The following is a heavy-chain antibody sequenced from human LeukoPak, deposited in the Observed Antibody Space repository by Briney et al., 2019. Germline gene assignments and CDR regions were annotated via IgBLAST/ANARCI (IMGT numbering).Heavy chain of an antibody. D-gene: IGHD4-11*01. CDR3: ARVRETTVTNWFDP. J-gene: IGHJ5*02. CDR2: IYYSGST. V-gene: IGHV4-31*03. Sequence: TASETLSLTCIVSGGSISSGGYYWCWIRQHPGKGLEWIGYIYYSGSTYYNPSLKSRVTISVDTSKNQFSLKLSSVTAADTAVYYCARVRETTVTNWFDPWGQGTLVTVSS. CDR1: GGSISSGGYY.